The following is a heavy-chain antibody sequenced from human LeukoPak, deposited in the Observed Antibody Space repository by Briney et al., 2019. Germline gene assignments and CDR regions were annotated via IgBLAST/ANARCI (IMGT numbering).Heavy chain of an antibody. CDR1: GFTFSSYS. Sequence: KTGGSLRLSCAASGFTFSSYSMNWVRQAPGKGLEWVSSISSSSSYIYYADSVKGRFTISRDNAKNTLYLQMNSLRAEDTAVYYCARDWTFGLGYFDHWGQGTLVTVSS. CDR2: ISSSSSYI. V-gene: IGHV3-21*01. CDR3: ARDWTFGLGYFDH. D-gene: IGHD3/OR15-3a*01. J-gene: IGHJ4*02.